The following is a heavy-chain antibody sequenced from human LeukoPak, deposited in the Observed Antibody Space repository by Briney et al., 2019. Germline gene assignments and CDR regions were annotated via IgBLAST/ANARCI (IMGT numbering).Heavy chain of an antibody. Sequence: GGSLRLSCAASGFTFSSYSMNWVRQAPGKGLEWVSCITSTSSYIYYADSVKGRFTSSRDNAKNSLYLQMNSMRAEDTAVYYCARRMYYSASDSTLAKSIDYWGQGTLVTVSS. CDR3: ARRMYYSASDSTLAKSIDY. J-gene: IGHJ4*02. CDR2: ITSTSSYI. CDR1: GFTFSSYS. D-gene: IGHD3-10*01. V-gene: IGHV3-21*01.